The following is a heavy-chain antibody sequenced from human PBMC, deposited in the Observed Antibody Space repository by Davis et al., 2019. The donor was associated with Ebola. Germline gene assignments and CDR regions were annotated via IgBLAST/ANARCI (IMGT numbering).Heavy chain of an antibody. CDR2: INAGNGNT. CDR1: GYTFTSYA. CDR3: ARAPTYYYDSSGYYGWFDP. J-gene: IGHJ5*02. V-gene: IGHV1-3*01. Sequence: ASVQVSCQASGYTFTSYAMHWVRQAPGQRLEWMGWINAGNGNTKYSQKFQGRVTITRDTSASTAYMELSSLRSEDTAVYYCARAPTYYYDSSGYYGWFDPWGQGTLVTVSS. D-gene: IGHD3-22*01.